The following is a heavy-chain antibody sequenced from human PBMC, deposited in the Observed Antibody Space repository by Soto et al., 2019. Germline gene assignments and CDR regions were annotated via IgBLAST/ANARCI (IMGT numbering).Heavy chain of an antibody. CDR2: ISYDGSNK. J-gene: IGHJ4*02. Sequence: SGEAALVTLRGDVIHWVHQSPGVRREWVAVISYDGSNKYYADSVKGRFIISRDNSKNTLYLQMNSLRAEDTAVYYCAKDGEHYDYVWGSYLPYYFDYWGQGTQVTSPQ. CDR3: AKDGEHYDYVWGSYLPYYFDY. V-gene: IGHV3-30*18. CDR1: LVTLRGDV. D-gene: IGHD3-16*01.